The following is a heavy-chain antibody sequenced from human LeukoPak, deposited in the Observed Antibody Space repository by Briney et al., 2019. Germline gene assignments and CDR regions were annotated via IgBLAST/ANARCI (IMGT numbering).Heavy chain of an antibody. V-gene: IGHV3-30*02. CDR3: AREESSLVLGGLGY. J-gene: IGHJ4*02. CDR2: IQTDGNTK. Sequence: GGALRLSRAPSGFRFSMYGIQWVRQAPGKGLGWGTFIQTDGNTKYYANSVRGRFTITRDNSKNTVSLQMNSLRAEDAGVYYCAREESSLVLGGLGYWGQRTLVSVSS. D-gene: IGHD6-13*01. CDR1: GFRFSMYG.